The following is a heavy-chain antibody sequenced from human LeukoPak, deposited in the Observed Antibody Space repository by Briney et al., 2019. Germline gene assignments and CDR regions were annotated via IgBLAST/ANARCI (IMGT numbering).Heavy chain of an antibody. Sequence: ASETLSLTCAVSGVSMSNVAYYWSWIRQPAGKGLEWIARIYSSGNTKYNPSLKSRVTISVDTSKNQLSLNLSSMSAADTAVYYCARELWFGELLEGWFDPWGQGTLVTVSS. CDR2: IYSSGNT. CDR1: GVSMSNVAYY. J-gene: IGHJ5*02. CDR3: ARELWFGELLEGWFDP. V-gene: IGHV4-61*02. D-gene: IGHD3-10*01.